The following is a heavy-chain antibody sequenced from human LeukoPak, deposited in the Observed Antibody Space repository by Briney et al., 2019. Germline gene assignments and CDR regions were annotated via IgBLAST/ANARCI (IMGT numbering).Heavy chain of an antibody. CDR2: INHSGST. J-gene: IGHJ4*02. CDR3: ARALVPRRGGYFDY. V-gene: IGHV4-34*01. Sequence: SETLSLTCAVYGGSFSGYYWSWIRQPPGKGLEWIGEINHSGSTNYNPSLKSRVTISVGTSKNQFSLKLSSVTAADTAVYYCARALVPRRGGYFDYWGQETLVTVSS. D-gene: IGHD2-2*01. CDR1: GGSFSGYY.